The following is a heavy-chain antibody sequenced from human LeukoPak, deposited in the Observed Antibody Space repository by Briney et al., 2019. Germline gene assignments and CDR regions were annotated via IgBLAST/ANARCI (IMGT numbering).Heavy chain of an antibody. CDR1: GFTFSSYS. CDR3: ASPGTGETAY. V-gene: IGHV3-21*01. J-gene: IGHJ4*02. Sequence: PGGSLRLSCAASGFTFSSYSVNWVRQAPGKGLEWVSSISSSSSYIYYADSVKGRFTISRDNAKNSLYLQMNSLRAEDTAVYYCASPGTGETAYWGQGTLVTVSS. CDR2: ISSSSSYI. D-gene: IGHD7-27*01.